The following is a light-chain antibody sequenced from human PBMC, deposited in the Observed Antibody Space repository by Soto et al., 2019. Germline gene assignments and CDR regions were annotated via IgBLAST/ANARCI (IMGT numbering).Light chain of an antibody. V-gene: IGKV1-5*01. Sequence: DIQMTQSPSTLSASIGDRVTITCRASESIRTWLAWYQQKPGKAPKLLIYAASSLQSGVPSRFSGSGSGTEFTLTISSVQPDDFATYYCQQYHAYPRTFGQGTKVDIK. CDR3: QQYHAYPRT. J-gene: IGKJ1*01. CDR2: AAS. CDR1: ESIRTW.